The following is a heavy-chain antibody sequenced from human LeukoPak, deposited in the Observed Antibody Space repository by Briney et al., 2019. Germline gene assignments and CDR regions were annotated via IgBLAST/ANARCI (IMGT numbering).Heavy chain of an antibody. CDR1: GFTFSSYA. V-gene: IGHV3-23*01. CDR3: AKGPEDYGSGSYPFDP. D-gene: IGHD3-10*01. Sequence: GGSLRLSCAASGFTFSSYAMSWVRQAPGKGLEWVSAISGSGGSTYYADSVKGRVTISRDNSKNTLYLQMNSLRAEDTAVYYCAKGPEDYGSGSYPFDPWGQGTLVTVSS. J-gene: IGHJ5*02. CDR2: ISGSGGST.